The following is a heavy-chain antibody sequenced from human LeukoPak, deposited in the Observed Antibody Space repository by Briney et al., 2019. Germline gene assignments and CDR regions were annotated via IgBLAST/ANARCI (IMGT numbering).Heavy chain of an antibody. Sequence: SETLSLTCTVSGVSISTYYWSWIRQPPGKGLEWIGYVYHTGSTNYNPSLKSRVTISVDTSKNQFSLKLSSVTAADTAVYYCARTYYYGSGSYYPHAWGQGTLVTVSS. J-gene: IGHJ5*02. V-gene: IGHV4-59*08. CDR1: GVSISTYY. CDR2: VYHTGST. CDR3: ARTYYYGSGSYYPHA. D-gene: IGHD3-10*01.